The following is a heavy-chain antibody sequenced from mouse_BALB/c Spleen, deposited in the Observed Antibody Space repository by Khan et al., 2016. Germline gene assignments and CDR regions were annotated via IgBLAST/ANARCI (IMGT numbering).Heavy chain of an antibody. V-gene: IGHV1S56*01. CDR2: IYPGNVNT. CDR3: ARRGWLLGYAMDY. CDR1: GYTFTSYY. D-gene: IGHD2-3*01. J-gene: IGHJ4*01. Sequence: QVQLKESGPELVKPGASVRISCKASGYTFTSYYIHWVKQRPGQGLEWIGWIYPGNVNTKYNEKFKGKATLTADKSSSTAYMQLSSLTSEDSAVXFCARRGWLLGYAMDYWGQGTSVTVSS.